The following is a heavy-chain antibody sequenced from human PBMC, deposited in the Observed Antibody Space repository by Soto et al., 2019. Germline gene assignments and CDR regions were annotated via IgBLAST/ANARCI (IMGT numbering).Heavy chain of an antibody. J-gene: IGHJ4*02. CDR3: AKDPNYYDSSGYGY. CDR2: ISGSGGST. V-gene: IGHV3-23*01. CDR1: GFTFSSYA. D-gene: IGHD3-22*01. Sequence: GGSLRLSCAASGFTFSSYAMSWVRQAPGKGLEWVSAISGSGGSTYYADSVKGRFTISRDNSKNTLYLQMNSLRAEVTAVYYCAKDPNYYDSSGYGYWGQGTLVTVSS.